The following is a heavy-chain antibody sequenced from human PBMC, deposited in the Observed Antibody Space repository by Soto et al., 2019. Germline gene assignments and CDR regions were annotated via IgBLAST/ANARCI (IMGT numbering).Heavy chain of an antibody. D-gene: IGHD6-19*01. V-gene: IGHV3-23*01. J-gene: IGHJ4*02. Sequence: EVQLLESGGGLVQPGGSLRLSCAASGFTFSSYAMSWVRQAPGKGLEWVSAISGSGGSTYYADSVKGRFTISRDNSKNTLYLQMNSLRAEDTAVYYGASLSKSSYSSGSGFAYWGQGTLVTVSS. CDR3: ASLSKSSYSSGSGFAY. CDR2: ISGSGGST. CDR1: GFTFSSYA.